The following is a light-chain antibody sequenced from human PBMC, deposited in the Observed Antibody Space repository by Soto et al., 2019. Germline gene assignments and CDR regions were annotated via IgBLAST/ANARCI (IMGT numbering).Light chain of an antibody. J-gene: IGKJ2*01. CDR3: QQYGSSPYT. Sequence: EILLTQSPGTLSLSPGERATLSCRASQSVRNSYLAWYQQKPGQAPRLLIYGASGRATGIPDRFSGSGCGTDFTLTISRLEPEDFAVYSCQQYGSSPYTFGQGTKLEI. CDR2: GAS. V-gene: IGKV3-20*01. CDR1: QSVRNSY.